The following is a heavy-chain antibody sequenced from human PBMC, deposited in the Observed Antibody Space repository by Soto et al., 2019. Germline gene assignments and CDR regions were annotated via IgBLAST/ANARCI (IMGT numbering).Heavy chain of an antibody. CDR2: ISGSGGST. J-gene: IGHJ4*02. D-gene: IGHD6-19*01. V-gene: IGHV3-23*01. CDR3: AKDLGVAGIRYYFDY. CDR1: GFTFSSYA. Sequence: PEGSLRLSCAASGFTFSSYAMSWVRQAPGKGLEWVSAISGSGGSTYYADSVKGRFTISRDNSKNTLCLQMNSLRAEDTAVYYCAKDLGVAGIRYYFDYWGQGTLVTVSS.